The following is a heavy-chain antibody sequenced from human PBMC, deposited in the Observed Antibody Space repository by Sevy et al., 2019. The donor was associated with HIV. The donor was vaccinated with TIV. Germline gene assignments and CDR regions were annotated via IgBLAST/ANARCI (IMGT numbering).Heavy chain of an antibody. CDR3: ARGAYDSSGSYYFDY. D-gene: IGHD3-22*01. Sequence: GGSLRLSCAASGFTFSDYYMSWIRQAPGKGLEWVSYISSSGSTIYYADSVKGRLTISRDNAKNSLYLQMNSLGAEDRAVYYCARGAYDSSGSYYFDYWGQGTLVTVSS. V-gene: IGHV3-11*01. J-gene: IGHJ4*02. CDR2: ISSSGSTI. CDR1: GFTFSDYY.